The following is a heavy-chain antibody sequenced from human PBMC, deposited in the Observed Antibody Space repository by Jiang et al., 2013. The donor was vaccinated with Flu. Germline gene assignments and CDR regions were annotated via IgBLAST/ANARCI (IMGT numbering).Heavy chain of an antibody. CDR3: ARGDYYGSGSYNIYYYYGMDV. Sequence: VQLVESGAEVKKPGSSVKVSCKASGGTFSSYAISWVRQAPGQGLEWMGGIIPIFGTANYAQKFQGRVTITADESTSTAYMELSSLRSEDTAVYYCARGDYYGSGSYNIYYYYGMDVWGQGTTVTV. J-gene: IGHJ6*02. CDR2: IIPIFGTA. CDR1: GGTFSSYA. D-gene: IGHD3-10*01. V-gene: IGHV1-69*01.